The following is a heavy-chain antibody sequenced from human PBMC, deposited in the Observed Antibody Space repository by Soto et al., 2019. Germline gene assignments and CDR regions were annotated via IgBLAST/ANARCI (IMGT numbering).Heavy chain of an antibody. Sequence: SETLSLTCTVSSGSISSYYWSWIRQSPGRGLEWIGYIYYNGSTNYNPSLQSRVTISVDTSRNQFSLMLTSVTAEDAAVYYCARSIPDYYDKSGHFFFDHWGQGTLVTVSS. CDR2: IYYNGST. D-gene: IGHD3-22*01. CDR1: SGSISSYY. V-gene: IGHV4-59*01. CDR3: ARSIPDYYDKSGHFFFDH. J-gene: IGHJ4*02.